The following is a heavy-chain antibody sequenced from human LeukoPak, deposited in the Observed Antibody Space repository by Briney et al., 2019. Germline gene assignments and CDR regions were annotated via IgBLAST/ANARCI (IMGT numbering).Heavy chain of an antibody. Sequence: QPGRFLRLSCAASGFTFSSYPMHWVRQAPGKGLEWVAVISYDGSEKHYADPVKGRFTISRDNSKNTLYLQMNSLRAEDTAVYYCAREGSSGYYPYWGQGILVTVSS. J-gene: IGHJ4*02. D-gene: IGHD3-22*01. CDR3: AREGSSGYYPY. V-gene: IGHV3-30-3*01. CDR1: GFTFSSYP. CDR2: ISYDGSEK.